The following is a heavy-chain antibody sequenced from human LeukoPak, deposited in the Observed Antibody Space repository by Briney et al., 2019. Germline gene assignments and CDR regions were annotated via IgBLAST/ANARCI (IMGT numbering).Heavy chain of an antibody. D-gene: IGHD5-12*01. Sequence: PSETLSLTCTVSVGSISSYYWSWIRQPAGKGLEWIVRIYTSGSTNYNPSLKSRVTMSVDTSKNQFSLTLSSVTAADTAVYYCARAEPRGYDCCVYDYWGQGTLVTVSS. CDR3: ARAEPRGYDCCVYDY. V-gene: IGHV4-4*07. CDR1: VGSISSYY. J-gene: IGHJ4*02. CDR2: IYTSGST.